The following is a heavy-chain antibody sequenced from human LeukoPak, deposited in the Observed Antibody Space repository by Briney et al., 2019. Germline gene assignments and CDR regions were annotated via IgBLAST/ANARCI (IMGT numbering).Heavy chain of an antibody. CDR3: ARGTSGAGPS. CDR2: IYYSGST. D-gene: IGHD3-16*01. CDR1: GGSISSYY. J-gene: IGHJ4*02. Sequence: PPETLSLTCTVSGGSISSYYWSWIRQPPGKGVEWIGYIYYSGSTNYNPSLKSRVTISVDTSKNQFSLKLSSVTAADTAVYYCARGTSGAGPSWGQGTLVTVSS. V-gene: IGHV4-59*01.